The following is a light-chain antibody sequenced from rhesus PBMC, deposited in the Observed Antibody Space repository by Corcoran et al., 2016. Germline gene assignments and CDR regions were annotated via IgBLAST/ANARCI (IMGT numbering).Light chain of an antibody. CDR3: QETSNLFT. Sequence: EIVMTQSPATLSVSPGETATISCRTSQSVSNYLAWYQQIPGQVPRLLIYGASRRATGIPDRVSGSGSGTDFTLPISSLGPEDFAVYYCQETSNLFTFGPGTKLDIQ. J-gene: IGKJ3*01. V-gene: IGKV3-31*02. CDR1: QSVSNY. CDR2: GAS.